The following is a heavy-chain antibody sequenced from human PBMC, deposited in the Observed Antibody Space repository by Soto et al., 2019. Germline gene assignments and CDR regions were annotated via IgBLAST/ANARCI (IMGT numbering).Heavy chain of an antibody. CDR1: GFTFSSYA. CDR3: AKDQSSGWYSLYNWFGP. CDR2: ISGSGGST. V-gene: IGHV3-23*01. J-gene: IGHJ5*02. D-gene: IGHD6-19*01. Sequence: EVQLLESGGGLVQPGGSLRLSCAASGFTFSSYAMSWVRQAPGKGLEWVSAISGSGGSTYYADSVKGRFTISRDNSKNTLYLQMNSLGAEDTAVYYCAKDQSSGWYSLYNWFGPWGQGTLVTVSS.